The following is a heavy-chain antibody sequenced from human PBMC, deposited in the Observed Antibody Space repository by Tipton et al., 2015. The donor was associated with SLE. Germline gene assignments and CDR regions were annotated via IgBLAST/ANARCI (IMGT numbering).Heavy chain of an antibody. CDR3: ARGRCCSGGSCYSGDAFDI. J-gene: IGHJ3*02. V-gene: IGHV4-59*01. Sequence: TLSLTCTASGGSISSYYWSWIRQPPGKGLEWIGYIYYSGSTNYNPSLKSRVTISVDTSKNQFSLKLSSVTAADMAVYYCARGRCCSGGSCYSGDAFDIWGQGTMVTVSS. CDR2: IYYSGST. CDR1: GGSISSYY. D-gene: IGHD2-15*01.